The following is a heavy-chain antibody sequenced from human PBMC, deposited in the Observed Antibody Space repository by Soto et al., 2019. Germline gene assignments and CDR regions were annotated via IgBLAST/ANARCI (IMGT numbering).Heavy chain of an antibody. Sequence: QVQLQQWGAGLLKPSETLSLTCAIYGGSFSNYYWNWIRQPPGKGLEWMGKINHNGSTNYNPSLKSRLTISVDTSKNQFSLKLISVTAADTAVYFCGRGRGYSNAWGSYYSGMDVWGQGTTVTVSS. J-gene: IGHJ6*02. CDR1: GGSFSNYY. CDR2: INHNGST. D-gene: IGHD6-19*01. V-gene: IGHV4-34*01. CDR3: GRGRGYSNAWGSYYSGMDV.